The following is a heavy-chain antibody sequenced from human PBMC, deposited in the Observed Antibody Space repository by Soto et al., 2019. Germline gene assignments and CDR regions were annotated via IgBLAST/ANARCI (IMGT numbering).Heavy chain of an antibody. CDR1: GGTFSSYA. D-gene: IGHD6-6*01. J-gene: IGHJ4*02. CDR3: ARSAVGIAARWFDY. V-gene: IGHV1-69*13. CDR2: IIPIFGTA. Sequence: SVKVSCKASGGTFSSYAISWVRQAPGQGLEWMGGIIPIFGTANYAQKFQGRVTITADESTSTAYMELSSLRSEDTAVYYCARSAVGIAARWFDYWGQGTLVTVSS.